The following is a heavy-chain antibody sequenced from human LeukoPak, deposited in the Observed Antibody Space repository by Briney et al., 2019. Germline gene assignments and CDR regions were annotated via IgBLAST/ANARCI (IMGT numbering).Heavy chain of an antibody. CDR3: AKDTSYYYDSSGSGNFDY. J-gene: IGHJ4*02. D-gene: IGHD3-22*01. CDR1: GFTFDDYA. V-gene: IGHV3-9*01. Sequence: AGGSLRLSCAASGFTFDDYAMHWVRQTPGKGLEWVSGISWNSGSIGYADSVKGRFTISRDNAKNSLYLQMNSLRAEDTALYYCAKDTSYYYDSSGSGNFDYWGQGTLVTVSS. CDR2: ISWNSGSI.